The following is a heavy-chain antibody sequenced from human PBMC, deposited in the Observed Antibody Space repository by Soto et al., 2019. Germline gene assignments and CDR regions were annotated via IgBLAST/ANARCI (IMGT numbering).Heavy chain of an antibody. CDR3: AKSLWDTSGWKTDY. D-gene: IGHD6-19*01. CDR2: IYYSGSI. J-gene: IGHJ4*02. CDR1: GDSISSLY. V-gene: IGHV4-59*01. Sequence: TLSLPCTVSGDSISSLYWSWIRQPPGKGLEWIGYIYYSGSINYNPSLKSRVTISVDPSKNQFSLRLSSVTAADTAVYYCAKSLWDTSGWKTDYWGQGTLVTVSS.